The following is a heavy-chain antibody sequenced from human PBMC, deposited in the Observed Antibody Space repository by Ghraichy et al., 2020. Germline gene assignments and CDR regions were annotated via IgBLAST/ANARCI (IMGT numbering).Heavy chain of an antibody. Sequence: SETPSLTCTVSGGSISSYYWSWIRQPPGKGLEWIGYIYTSGSTNYNPSLKSRVTISVDTSKNQFSLKLSSVTAADTAVYYCARLAEVVGEPFDYWGQGTLVTVSS. CDR3: ARLAEVVGEPFDY. J-gene: IGHJ4*02. CDR2: IYTSGST. V-gene: IGHV4-4*09. CDR1: GGSISSYY. D-gene: IGHD1-26*01.